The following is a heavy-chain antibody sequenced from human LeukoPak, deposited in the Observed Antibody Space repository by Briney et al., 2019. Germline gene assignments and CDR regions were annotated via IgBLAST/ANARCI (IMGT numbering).Heavy chain of an antibody. J-gene: IGHJ4*02. Sequence: PGGSLRLSCAASGFTFSSYSMNWVRQAPGKGLEWVSFISSSSAHINYADSEKGRFTISRDNPRNSLYLQMNSLRAEDTAVYYCARDIGGSYTAIDYWGQGTLVTVSS. CDR2: ISSSSAHI. D-gene: IGHD1-26*01. CDR1: GFTFSSYS. CDR3: ARDIGGSYTAIDY. V-gene: IGHV3-21*01.